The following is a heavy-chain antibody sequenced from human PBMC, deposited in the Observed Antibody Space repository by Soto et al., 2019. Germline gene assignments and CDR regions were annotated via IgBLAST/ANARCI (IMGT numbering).Heavy chain of an antibody. CDR3: GRLEGLATISYYFDY. CDR1: GFSVSSSSYY. J-gene: IGHJ4*02. V-gene: IGHV4-39*01. CDR2: VYYSGST. D-gene: IGHD3-9*01. Sequence: SETLSLTCPVSGFSVSSSSYYWGWVRQPPGKGLEWIGSVYYSGSTYYNPSLEGRVTISVDKSKNQFSLKLMSLSAADTAVYYCGRLEGLATISYYFDYWGQGALVTVSS.